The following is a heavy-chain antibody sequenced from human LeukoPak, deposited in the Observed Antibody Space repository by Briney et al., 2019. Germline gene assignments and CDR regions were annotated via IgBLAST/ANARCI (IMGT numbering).Heavy chain of an antibody. V-gene: IGHV5-51*01. CDR1: GYSFTSYW. CDR3: ARQGTMINNWFDP. D-gene: IGHD3-16*01. Sequence: GESLQISCKGSGYSFTSYWIGWVRPMPGKGLEWMGIIYPGDSDTRYSPSFQGQVTISADKSISTAYLQWSSLKASDTAMYYCARQGTMINNWFDPWGQGTLVTVSS. CDR2: IYPGDSDT. J-gene: IGHJ5*02.